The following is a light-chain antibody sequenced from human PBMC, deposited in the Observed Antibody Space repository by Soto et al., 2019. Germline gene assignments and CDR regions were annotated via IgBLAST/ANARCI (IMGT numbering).Light chain of an antibody. V-gene: IGKV1-17*03. J-gene: IGKJ4*01. Sequence: DVQMSQSPASLSASIADRVTITCRASQGINNYLAWFQQKPGKAPKRLIYAASTLQTGVPSRFSGSGSGTEFTLTISSLQPEDFATYYCLQHNTSPLTFGGGTKV. CDR3: LQHNTSPLT. CDR1: QGINNY. CDR2: AAS.